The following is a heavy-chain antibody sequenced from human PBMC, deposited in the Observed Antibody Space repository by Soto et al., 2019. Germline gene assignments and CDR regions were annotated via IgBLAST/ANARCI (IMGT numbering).Heavy chain of an antibody. V-gene: IGHV3-43D*04. CDR1: GFTFDDYA. D-gene: IGHD6-6*01. CDR3: PKGFGGAARTFYYYYGMDV. J-gene: IGHJ6*02. CDR2: ISWDGGST. Sequence: GGSLRLSCAASGFTFDDYAMHWVRQAPGKGLEWVSLISWDGGSTYYADSVKGRFTISRDNSKNSLYLQMNSLRAEDTALYYCPKGFGGAARTFYYYYGMDVWGQGTTVTVSS.